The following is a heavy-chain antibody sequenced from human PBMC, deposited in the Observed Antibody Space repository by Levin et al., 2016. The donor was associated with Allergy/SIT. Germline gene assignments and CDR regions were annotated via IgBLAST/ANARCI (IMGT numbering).Heavy chain of an antibody. CDR3: AETRGHSYGTLDY. D-gene: IGHD5-18*01. Sequence: SETLSLTCTVSGGLISNQYWSWIRQTPGKGLEWIGRIYYTGTTNYNPSLKSRVIISVDTSKTQFSLKLSSVTAADTAVYYCAETRGHSYGTLDYWGQGTLVTVSS. V-gene: IGHV4-59*11. CDR2: IYYTGTT. CDR1: GGLISNQY. J-gene: IGHJ4*02.